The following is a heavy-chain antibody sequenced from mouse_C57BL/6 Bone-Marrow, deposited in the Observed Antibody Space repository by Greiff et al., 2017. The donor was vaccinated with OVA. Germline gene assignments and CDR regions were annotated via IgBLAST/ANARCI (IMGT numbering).Heavy chain of an antibody. Sequence: ESGPGLVKPSQSLSLTCSVTGYSITSGYYWNWIRQFPGNKLEWMGYISYDGSNNYNPSLKNRISITRDTSKNQFFLKLNSVTTEDTATYYCARDRPITTVVDWYFDVWGTGTTVTVSS. V-gene: IGHV3-6*01. CDR2: ISYDGSN. CDR1: GYSITSGYY. CDR3: ARDRPITTVVDWYFDV. J-gene: IGHJ1*03. D-gene: IGHD1-1*01.